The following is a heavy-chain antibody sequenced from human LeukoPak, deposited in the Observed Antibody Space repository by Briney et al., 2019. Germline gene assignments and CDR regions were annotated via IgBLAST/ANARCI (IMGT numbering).Heavy chain of an antibody. CDR2: IYHSGST. D-gene: IGHD3-22*01. CDR1: GYSISSGYY. V-gene: IGHV4-38-2*02. J-gene: IGHJ4*02. CDR3: ARTYYDGSGYGTPFEY. Sequence: PSETLSLTCTASGYSISSGYYWGWIRQPPGKGLEWIGSIYHSGSTYYNPSLKSRVTISVDTSKNQFSLKLNSVTAADTAVYYCARTYYDGSGYGTPFEYWGRGTLVTVSS.